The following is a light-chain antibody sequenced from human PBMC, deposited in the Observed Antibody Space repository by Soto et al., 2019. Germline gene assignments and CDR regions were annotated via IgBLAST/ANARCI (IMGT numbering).Light chain of an antibody. CDR3: HQSYSNPPT. Sequence: DIQMTQSPSSLSASVGDRITITCRASQSVTTYLNWYQHKPGKAPQXLIYGASRLQSGVPSRFSASGSATDFALTIPSLQPEDGATYYGHQSYSNPPTFGQGTRLEIK. CDR2: GAS. J-gene: IGKJ5*01. CDR1: QSVTTY. V-gene: IGKV1-39*01.